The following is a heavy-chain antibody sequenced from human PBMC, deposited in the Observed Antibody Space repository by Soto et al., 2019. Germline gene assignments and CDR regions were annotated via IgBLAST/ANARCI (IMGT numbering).Heavy chain of an antibody. CDR2: IYYSGST. V-gene: IGHV4-59*01. D-gene: IGHD3-10*01. Sequence: SETLSLTCTVSGGSISSYYWSWIRQPPGKGLEWIGYIYYSGSTNYNPSLKSRVTISVDTSKNQFSLKLSSVTAADTAVYYCASWYYYGSGSWVAAFDIWGKGTMVTVSS. CDR3: ASWYYYGSGSWVAAFDI. J-gene: IGHJ3*02. CDR1: GGSISSYY.